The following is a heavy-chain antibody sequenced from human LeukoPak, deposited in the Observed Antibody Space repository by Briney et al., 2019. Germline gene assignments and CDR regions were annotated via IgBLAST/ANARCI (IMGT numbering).Heavy chain of an antibody. D-gene: IGHD3-16*01. CDR1: GFTFSSYE. CDR3: AGPTDYAYGMEV. CDR2: ISSSGSTI. V-gene: IGHV3-48*03. J-gene: IGHJ6*02. Sequence: GGSLRLSCAASGFTFSSYEMNWVRQAPGKGLEWVSYISSSGSTIYYADSVKGRFTISRDNAKNSLYLQMNSLRAEDTAVYYCAGPTDYAYGMEVWGQGTTVTVSS.